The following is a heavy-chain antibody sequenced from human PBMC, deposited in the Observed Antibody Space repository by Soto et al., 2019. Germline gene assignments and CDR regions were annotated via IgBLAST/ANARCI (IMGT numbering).Heavy chain of an antibody. Sequence: EVQLLESGGGLVQPGGSLRLSCAASGFPFSSYAMSWVRHAPDKGLEWVSAIGFSGDSTYYADSVKGRFTISRDNSKNTLYLQINSLRAEDTAVYYCARKVSSSSFYFDYWGQGTLVTVSS. CDR2: IGFSGDST. CDR1: GFPFSSYA. J-gene: IGHJ4*02. CDR3: ARKVSSSSFYFDY. D-gene: IGHD6-6*01. V-gene: IGHV3-23*01.